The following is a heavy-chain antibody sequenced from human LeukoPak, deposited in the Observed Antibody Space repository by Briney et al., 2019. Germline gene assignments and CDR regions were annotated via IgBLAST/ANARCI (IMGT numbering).Heavy chain of an antibody. CDR3: ARVRWWELDV. CDR2: IYYSGST. J-gene: IGHJ6*04. D-gene: IGHD1-26*01. CDR1: GGSISSYY. V-gene: IGHV4-59*01. Sequence: SETLSLTCTVSGGSISSYYWSWIRQPPGKGLEWIGYIYYSGSTNYNPSLKSRVTISVDTSKNQFSLKLSSVTAADTAVYYCARVRWWELDVWGKGTTVTVSS.